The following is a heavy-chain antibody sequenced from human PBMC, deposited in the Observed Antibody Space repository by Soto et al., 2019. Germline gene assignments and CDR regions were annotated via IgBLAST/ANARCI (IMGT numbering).Heavy chain of an antibody. CDR2: IYHSGIT. CDR1: GASISSGGSS. V-gene: IGHV4-30-2*01. CDR3: ARGLAVRGSYGLDV. J-gene: IGHJ6*02. D-gene: IGHD3-10*01. Sequence: QLQLQESGSGLVKTSQTLSLTCAVSGASISSGGSSWSWIRQAPGTGLEWIGYIYHSGITNYNPSLKSRVTISVDKSQNQFSLSLSFVTAADTAVYYCARGLAVRGSYGLDVWGQGTTVTVSS.